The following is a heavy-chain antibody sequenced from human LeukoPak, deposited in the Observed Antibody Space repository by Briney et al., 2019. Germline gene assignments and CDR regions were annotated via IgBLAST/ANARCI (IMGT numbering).Heavy chain of an antibody. CDR2: ISGTSDYT. CDR1: GFTFSDYS. V-gene: IGHV3-11*05. Sequence: GGSLRLSCVASGFTFSDYSMTWIRQAPGKGLAWVSYISGTSDYTNYADSVKGRFTISRDNAKNSLYLQMNSLRAEDTAVYYCARDSGNERLGVYFDYWGQGTLVTVSS. J-gene: IGHJ4*02. CDR3: ARDSGNERLGVYFDY. D-gene: IGHD2-8*02.